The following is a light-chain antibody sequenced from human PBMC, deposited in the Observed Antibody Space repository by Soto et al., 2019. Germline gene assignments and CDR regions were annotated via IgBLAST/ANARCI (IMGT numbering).Light chain of an antibody. J-gene: IGKJ1*01. CDR1: QTISSW. Sequence: DIQMTQSPSTLSASVGDRVTITCRASQTISSWLAWYQQKPGKAPKLLIYDASSLESGVPSRFSGRGSATQFSLTISSLQPDDFATYYCHPYNSFSGTFGPGTKVDI. CDR3: HPYNSFSGT. V-gene: IGKV1-5*01. CDR2: DAS.